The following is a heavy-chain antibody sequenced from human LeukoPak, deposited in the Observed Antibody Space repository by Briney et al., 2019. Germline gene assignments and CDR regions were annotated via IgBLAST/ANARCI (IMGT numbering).Heavy chain of an antibody. CDR2: ISYDGSNK. Sequence: PGGSLRLSCAASGFTFSSYGMHWVRQAPGKGLEWVAVISYDGSNKYYADSVKGRFTISRDNSKNTLYLQMNSLRAEDTAVYYCAKSSIALPSRCDYWGQGTLVTVSS. D-gene: IGHD4-17*01. CDR3: AKSSIALPSRCDY. J-gene: IGHJ4*02. V-gene: IGHV3-30*18. CDR1: GFTFSSYG.